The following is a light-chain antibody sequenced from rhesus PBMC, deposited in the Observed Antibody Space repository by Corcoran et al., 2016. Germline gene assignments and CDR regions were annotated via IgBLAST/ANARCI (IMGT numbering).Light chain of an antibody. J-gene: IGKJ2*01. CDR1: QSVSSY. V-gene: IGKV3-10*01. CDR2: GAS. CDR3: YQHSSGYS. Sequence: QVILTQSPATLSLSPGERATLSCRASQSVSSYLAWYQQKPGQAPRLLIFGASSRATGLPDRLSGSGSGTDFTLTVSILGPEDVGVYHCYQHSSGYSFGQGTKVEIK.